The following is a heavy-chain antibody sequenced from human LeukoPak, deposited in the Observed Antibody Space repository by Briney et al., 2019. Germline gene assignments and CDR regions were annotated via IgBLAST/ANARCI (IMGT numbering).Heavy chain of an antibody. D-gene: IGHD2-15*01. CDR3: AKPAAQRGYCSGGSCRCFDY. J-gene: IGHJ4*02. CDR2: ISYDGSNK. V-gene: IGHV3-30*18. CDR1: GFTFSSYG. Sequence: PGRSLRLSCAASGFTFSSYGMHWVRQAPGKGLEWVAVISYDGSNKYYADSVKGRFTISRDNSKNTLYLQMNSLRAEDTAVYYCAKPAAQRGYCSGGSCRCFDYWGQGTLVTVSS.